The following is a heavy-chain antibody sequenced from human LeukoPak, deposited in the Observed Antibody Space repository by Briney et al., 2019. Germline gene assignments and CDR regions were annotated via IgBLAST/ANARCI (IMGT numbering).Heavy chain of an antibody. CDR1: GFTVSSDY. CDR3: ARLVGATHFDL. V-gene: IGHV3-66*01. CDR2: IYEGERT. J-gene: IGHJ4*02. D-gene: IGHD1-26*01. Sequence: GGSLRLSCEASGFTVSSDYMTWVRQAPGKGPEWVSVIYEGERTFYADSVKGRFTFSSDTSKNTLYLQMNSLRAEDTAVYFCARLVGATHFDLWGQGTLVTVSS.